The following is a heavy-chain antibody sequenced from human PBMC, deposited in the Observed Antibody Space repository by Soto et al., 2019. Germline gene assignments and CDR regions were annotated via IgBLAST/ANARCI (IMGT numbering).Heavy chain of an antibody. CDR2: INHSGNT. CDR3: ARHHVRGRTIAGAAEF. D-gene: IGHD1-26*01. V-gene: IGHV4-34*01. CDR1: GKSLSGYY. Sequence: PSETLSLTCAVYGKSLSGYYCIFIRHPPGKSLEWIGEINHSGNTTYNPSLKSRVTISVDTSKNQLFLNLSSATAADTAMYFCARHHVRGRTIAGAAEFWGQGTLVTVSS. J-gene: IGHJ4*02.